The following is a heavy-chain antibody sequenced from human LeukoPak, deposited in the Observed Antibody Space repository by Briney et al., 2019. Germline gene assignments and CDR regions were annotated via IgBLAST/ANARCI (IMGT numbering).Heavy chain of an antibody. V-gene: IGHV3-11*06. CDR3: ARESSSGLIIDY. J-gene: IGHJ4*02. D-gene: IGHD6-19*01. Sequence: GGSLRLSCAASGFTFSDFYMNWIRQAPGKGLEWVSYISGSSRYTDYADSVKGRFTISRDNSKKSLFLQMNSLRAEDTAVYYCARESSSGLIIDYLGQGTLVTVSS. CDR2: ISGSSRYT. CDR1: GFTFSDFY.